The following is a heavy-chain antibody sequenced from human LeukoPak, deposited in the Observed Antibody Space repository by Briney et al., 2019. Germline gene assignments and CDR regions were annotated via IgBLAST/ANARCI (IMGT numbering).Heavy chain of an antibody. CDR3: ARDAWFGDAFDI. V-gene: IGHV4-4*07. CDR2: IYTSGST. D-gene: IGHD3-10*01. Sequence: SETLSLTCTVSGGSISSDYWSWIRQPAGKGLEWIGRIYTSGSTNYNPSLKSRVTMSVDTSKNQFSLKLSSVTAADTAVYYCARDAWFGDAFDIWGQGTMVTVSS. CDR1: GGSISSDY. J-gene: IGHJ3*02.